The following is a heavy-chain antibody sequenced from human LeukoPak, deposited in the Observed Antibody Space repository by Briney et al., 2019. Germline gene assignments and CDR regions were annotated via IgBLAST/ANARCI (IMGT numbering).Heavy chain of an antibody. CDR2: LYYRGNT. J-gene: IGHJ4*02. CDR1: GGSISSSSYY. V-gene: IGHV4-39*07. Sequence: PSETLSLTCTVSGGSISSSSYYWGWLRQPPGKGLEWIGSLYYRGNTYYNPSLKSRVTISVDTSKNQFSLKLSSVTAADTALYYCARDKAAADRSLDYWGQGTLVTISS. CDR3: ARDKAAADRSLDY. D-gene: IGHD6-13*01.